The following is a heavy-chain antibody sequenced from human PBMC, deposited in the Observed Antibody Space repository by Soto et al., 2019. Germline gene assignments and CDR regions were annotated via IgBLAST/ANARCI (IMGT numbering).Heavy chain of an antibody. CDR3: ARDRGYSGYGGNYYYYYGMDV. Sequence: ASVKVSCKASGYTFTGYYTHWVRQAPGQGLEWMGWINPNSGGTNYAQKFQGRVTMTRDTSISTAYMELSRLRSDDTAVYYCARDRGYSGYGGNYYYYYGMDVWGQGTTVTVS. V-gene: IGHV1-2*02. CDR2: INPNSGGT. D-gene: IGHD5-12*01. J-gene: IGHJ6*02. CDR1: GYTFTGYY.